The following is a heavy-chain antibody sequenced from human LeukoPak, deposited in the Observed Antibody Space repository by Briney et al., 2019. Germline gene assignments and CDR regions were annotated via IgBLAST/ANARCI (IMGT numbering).Heavy chain of an antibody. D-gene: IGHD3-22*01. V-gene: IGHV4-59*08. Sequence: SETLSLTCAVYGGSFSGYYWSWIRQPPGKGLEWIGYIYYSGSTNYNPSLKSRVTISVDTSKNQFSLKLSSVTAADTAVYYCARLYYYDSSGYYSYAFDIWGQGTMVTVSS. CDR1: GGSFSGYY. CDR3: ARLYYYDSSGYYSYAFDI. CDR2: IYYSGST. J-gene: IGHJ3*02.